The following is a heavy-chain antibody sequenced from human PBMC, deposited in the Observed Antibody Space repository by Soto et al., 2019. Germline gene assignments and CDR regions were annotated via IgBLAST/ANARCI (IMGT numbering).Heavy chain of an antibody. CDR2: IYYSGST. V-gene: IGHV4-39*01. Sequence: SETLSLTCTISGGSISTTNYYWGWIRQPPGKGLEWIGNIYYSGSTYYNPSLKSRVTISVDTSKNQFSLKLSSVTTADTAVYYCARRWSSATFDYWGQGTLVTVSS. CDR3: ARRWSSATFDY. CDR1: GGSISTTNYY. J-gene: IGHJ4*02. D-gene: IGHD6-25*01.